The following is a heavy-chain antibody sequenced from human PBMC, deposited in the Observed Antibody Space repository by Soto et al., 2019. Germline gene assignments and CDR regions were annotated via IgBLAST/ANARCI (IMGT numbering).Heavy chain of an antibody. D-gene: IGHD2-2*01. CDR3: ARVRRYCSSTSCYSYYGMDV. V-gene: IGHV1-2*04. J-gene: IGHJ6*02. Sequence: EASVKVSCKASGYTFTGYYMHWVRQAPGQGLEWMGWINPNSGGTNYAQKFQGWVTMTRDTSISTAYMELSRLRSDDTAVYYCARVRRYCSSTSCYSYYGMDVWGQGTTVTVSS. CDR1: GYTFTGYY. CDR2: INPNSGGT.